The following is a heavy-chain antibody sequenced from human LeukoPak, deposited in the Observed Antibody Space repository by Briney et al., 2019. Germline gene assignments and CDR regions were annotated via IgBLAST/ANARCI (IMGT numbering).Heavy chain of an antibody. CDR1: GYSISSGYY. J-gene: IGHJ4*02. CDR3: ARGDRKQLEFDY. Sequence: PSETLSLTCTVSGYSISSGYYWGWIRQPPGQGLEWIGSIYHSGSTYYNPSLKSRVTISVDTSKNQFSLKLSSVTAADTAVYNCARGDRKQLEFDYWGQGTLVTVSS. V-gene: IGHV4-38-2*02. D-gene: IGHD6-13*01. CDR2: IYHSGST.